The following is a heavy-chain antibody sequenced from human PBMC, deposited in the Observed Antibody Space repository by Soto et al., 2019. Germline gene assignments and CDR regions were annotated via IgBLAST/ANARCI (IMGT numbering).Heavy chain of an antibody. J-gene: IGHJ4*02. Sequence: SETLSLTCAVYGGSFSGYYWSWIRQPPGKGLEWIGEINHSGSTNYNPSLKSRVTISVDTSKSQFSLNLSSVTAADTAVYYCARGSDANIVVVVAATGFFDYWGQGTLVTVSS. D-gene: IGHD2-15*01. CDR2: INHSGST. V-gene: IGHV4-34*01. CDR3: ARGSDANIVVVVAATGFFDY. CDR1: GGSFSGYY.